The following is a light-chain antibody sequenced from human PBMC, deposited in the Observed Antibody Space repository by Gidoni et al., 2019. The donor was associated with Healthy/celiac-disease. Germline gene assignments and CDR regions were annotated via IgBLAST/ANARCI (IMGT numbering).Light chain of an antibody. CDR3: SSYTSSSTRV. CDR1: SSDVGGYNY. V-gene: IGLV2-14*01. CDR2: DVS. J-gene: IGLJ3*02. Sequence: HSALTQPASVSGSPGQSIPISCTGTSSDVGGYNYVSWYQQHPGKAPKLMIYDVSNRPSGVSNRFSGSKSGNTASLTISGLQAEDEADYYCSSYTSSSTRVFGGGTKLTVL.